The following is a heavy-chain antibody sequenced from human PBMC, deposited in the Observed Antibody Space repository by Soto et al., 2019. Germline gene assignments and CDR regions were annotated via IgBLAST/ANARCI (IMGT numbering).Heavy chain of an antibody. CDR1: GFTFSDYY. V-gene: IGHV3-11*01. Sequence: QVQLVESGGGLVKPGGSLRLSCAASGFTFSDYYMSWIRQAPGKGLERVSYISSSGSTIYYADSVKGRFTISRDNAKNSLYLQVNSLRAEDTAVYYCASSRYNWNYAWVGAFDSWGQGTMVTVSS. CDR2: ISSSGSTI. D-gene: IGHD1-7*01. J-gene: IGHJ3*02. CDR3: ASSRYNWNYAWVGAFDS.